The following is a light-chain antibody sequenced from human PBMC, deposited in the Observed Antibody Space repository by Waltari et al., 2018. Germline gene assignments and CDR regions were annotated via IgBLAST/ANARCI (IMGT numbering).Light chain of an antibody. J-gene: IGLJ3*02. Sequence: PQCTGNSPTTVIFESNQRPVGVPGGFADFIDSSSNSASLTISGLKTEDEADYYCQSYDSSNRVFGGGTNLTFL. CDR2: ESN. CDR3: QSYDSSNRV. V-gene: IGLV6-57*01.